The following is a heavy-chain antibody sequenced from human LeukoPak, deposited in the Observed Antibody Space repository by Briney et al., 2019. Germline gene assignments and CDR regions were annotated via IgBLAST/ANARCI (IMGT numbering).Heavy chain of an antibody. CDR1: GGSISSYY. D-gene: IGHD4-17*01. V-gene: IGHV4-59*01. CDR2: IYYSGST. J-gene: IGHJ3*02. CDR3: ARSDYVDAFDI. Sequence: SETLSLTCTVSGGSISSYYWSWIRQPPGKGLEWIGYIYYSGSTNYNPSLKSRGTISVDTSKNQFSLKLSSVTAADTAVYYCARSDYVDAFDIWGQGTMVTVSS.